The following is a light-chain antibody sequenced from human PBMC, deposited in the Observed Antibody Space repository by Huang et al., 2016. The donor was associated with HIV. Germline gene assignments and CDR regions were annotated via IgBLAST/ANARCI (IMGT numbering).Light chain of an antibody. J-gene: IGKJ1*01. CDR1: QSVGSN. CDR3: QHYNNWPWT. V-gene: IGKV3-15*01. Sequence: EIVMTQSPATLSVSPGERATLSCRASQSVGSNLAWYQQKPGQAPNLLISGASTRARGIPARFSGSGAGTEFTLTIGSLQSEDFAVYYCQHYNNWPWTFGQGTKVEIK. CDR2: GAS.